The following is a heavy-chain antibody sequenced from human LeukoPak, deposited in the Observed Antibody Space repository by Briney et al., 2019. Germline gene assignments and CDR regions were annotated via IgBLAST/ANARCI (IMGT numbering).Heavy chain of an antibody. CDR1: GGSFSSYY. V-gene: IGHV4-59*01. D-gene: IGHD4-17*01. Sequence: SETLSLTCTVSGGSFSSYYWTWIRQPPGKGLEWIGYIDHSGSTNYNPSLKSRVTISSDTSKNQFSLELSSVTAVDTAVYYCARLKATVSIHAYFDYWGQGTLVTVSS. J-gene: IGHJ4*02. CDR2: IDHSGST. CDR3: ARLKATVSIHAYFDY.